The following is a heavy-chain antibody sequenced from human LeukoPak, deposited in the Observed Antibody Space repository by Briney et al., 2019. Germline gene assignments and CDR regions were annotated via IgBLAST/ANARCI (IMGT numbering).Heavy chain of an antibody. Sequence: PGGSLRLSCVASGFTFSRYNMTWVRQAPGKGLEWISHISRTGKSTHYADSVKGRFIISRDNANNSLYLQMNSLRAEDTAVYYCARDCSGGSCYATGDWFDPWGQGTLVTVSS. J-gene: IGHJ5*02. CDR1: GFTFSRYN. D-gene: IGHD2-15*01. V-gene: IGHV3-48*04. CDR2: ISRTGKST. CDR3: ARDCSGGSCYATGDWFDP.